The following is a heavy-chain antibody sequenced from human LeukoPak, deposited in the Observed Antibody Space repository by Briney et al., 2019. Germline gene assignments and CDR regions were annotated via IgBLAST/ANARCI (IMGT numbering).Heavy chain of an antibody. V-gene: IGHV3-21*01. Sequence: ETLSLTCTVSGGSISSSSYYWGWIRQPPGKGLEWVSSISSSSSYIYYADSVKGRFTISRDNAKNSLYLQMNSLRAEDTAVYYCAREGWLDVWGQGTTVTVSS. J-gene: IGHJ6*02. D-gene: IGHD5-12*01. CDR1: GGSISSSS. CDR2: ISSSSSYI. CDR3: AREGWLDV.